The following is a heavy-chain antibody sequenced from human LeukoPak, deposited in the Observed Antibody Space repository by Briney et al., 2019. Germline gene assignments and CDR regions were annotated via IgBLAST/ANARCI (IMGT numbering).Heavy chain of an antibody. CDR1: GGSISSSSYY. J-gene: IGHJ4*02. CDR3: ARASSAPGLFDY. Sequence: SETLSLTCTVSGGSISSSSYYWGWVRQPPGKGLEWIGSIYYSGSTYYNPSLKSRVTISVDTSKNQFSLKLSSVTAADTAVYYCARASSAPGLFDYWGQGTLVTVSS. D-gene: IGHD6-6*01. V-gene: IGHV4-39*01. CDR2: IYYSGST.